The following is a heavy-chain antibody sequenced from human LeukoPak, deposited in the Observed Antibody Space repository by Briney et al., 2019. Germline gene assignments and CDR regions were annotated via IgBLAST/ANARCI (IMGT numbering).Heavy chain of an antibody. D-gene: IGHD3-10*01. CDR3: AKVEVGSGSYSKYYYYYGMDV. Sequence: GGSLRLSCAASGFTFSSYGMHWVRQAPGKGLEWVAVIWYDGSNKYYADSVKGRFTISRDNSKNTLYLQMNSLRAEDTAVYYCAKVEVGSGSYSKYYYYYGMDVWGQGTTVTVSS. CDR1: GFTFSSYG. CDR2: IWYDGSNK. J-gene: IGHJ6*02. V-gene: IGHV3-33*06.